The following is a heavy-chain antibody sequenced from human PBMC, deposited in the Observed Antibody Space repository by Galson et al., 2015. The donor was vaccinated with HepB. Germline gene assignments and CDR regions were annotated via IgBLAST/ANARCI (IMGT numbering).Heavy chain of an antibody. J-gene: IGHJ6*02. CDR2: IWYDGSNK. CDR3: ARESGATMVRGVMDNYGMDV. Sequence: SLRLSCAASRFTFSSYGMHWVRQAPGKGLEWVAVIWYDGSNKYYADSVKGRFTISRDNSKNTLYLQMNSLRAEDTAVYYCARESGATMVRGVMDNYGMDVWGQGTTVTVSS. CDR1: RFTFSSYG. D-gene: IGHD3-10*01. V-gene: IGHV3-33*08.